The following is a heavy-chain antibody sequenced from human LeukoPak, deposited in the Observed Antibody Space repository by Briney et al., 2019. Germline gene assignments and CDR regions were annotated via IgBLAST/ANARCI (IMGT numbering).Heavy chain of an antibody. CDR1: GFTFSSYG. V-gene: IGHV3-30*03. J-gene: IGHJ4*02. Sequence: PGGSLRLSCAASGFTFSSYGMHWVRQAPGKGLEWVAVISYDGSNKYYADSVKGRFTISRDNAKNSLYLQMNSLRAEDTAVYYCARDERDTAMALYFDYWGQGTLVTVSS. D-gene: IGHD5-18*01. CDR2: ISYDGSNK. CDR3: ARDERDTAMALYFDY.